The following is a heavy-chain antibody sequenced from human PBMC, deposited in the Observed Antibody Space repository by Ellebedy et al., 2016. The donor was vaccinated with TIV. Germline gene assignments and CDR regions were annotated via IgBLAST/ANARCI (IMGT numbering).Heavy chain of an antibody. CDR1: GFTFTPYA. J-gene: IGHJ3*02. V-gene: IGHV3-48*04. D-gene: IGHD7-27*01. CDR2: ISGSSLTI. CDR3: ARDMAWGNERVNDALDI. Sequence: GGSLRLSCVASGFTFTPYAMNWVRQAPGKGLEWISYISGSSLTIYYADSVKGRFTISRDNAKNSLYLQMSSLTAEDTAVYYCARDMAWGNERVNDALDIWGQGTMVTVSA.